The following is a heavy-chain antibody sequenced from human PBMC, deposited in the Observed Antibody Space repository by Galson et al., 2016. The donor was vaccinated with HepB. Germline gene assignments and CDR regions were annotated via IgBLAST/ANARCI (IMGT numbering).Heavy chain of an antibody. J-gene: IGHJ4*02. CDR2: IRPDGSDK. Sequence: SLRLSCAASGFIVSENWVTWVRQVPGKGLEWVATIRPDGSDKYPVDSVKGRFSSSRDSAKNSLYLQMNGLRAEDTAIYYCTRDLGYYRLDNWGQGTLVIVSP. CDR3: TRDLGYYRLDN. D-gene: IGHD3-22*01. V-gene: IGHV3-7*01. CDR1: GFIVSENW.